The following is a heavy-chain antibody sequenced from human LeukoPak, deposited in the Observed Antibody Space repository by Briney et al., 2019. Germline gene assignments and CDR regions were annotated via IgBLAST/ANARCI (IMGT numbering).Heavy chain of an antibody. Sequence: GGSLRLSCAASGFTFSSYGMHLVRQAPGKGLEWVAVIWYDGSNKYYADSVKGRFTISRDNSKNTLYLQMNSLRAEDTAVYYCASARGYSDDCPCGLDYWGQGTLVTVSS. J-gene: IGHJ4*02. CDR2: IWYDGSNK. CDR1: GFTFSSYG. V-gene: IGHV3-33*01. CDR3: ASARGYSDDCPCGLDY. D-gene: IGHD5-18*01.